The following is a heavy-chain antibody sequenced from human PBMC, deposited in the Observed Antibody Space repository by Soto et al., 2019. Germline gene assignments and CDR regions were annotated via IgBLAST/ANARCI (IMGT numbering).Heavy chain of an antibody. J-gene: IGHJ3*02. CDR2: MNPNSGNT. CDR1: GYTFTSYD. V-gene: IGHV1-8*01. CDR3: ARCLTYYYDSSGYYRTDNDAFDI. D-gene: IGHD3-22*01. Sequence: QVQLVQSGAEVKKPGASVKVSCKASGYTFTSYDINWVRRSTGQGLAWMGWMNPNSGNTGYAQKFQGRVTMTRNTSISTAYMELSSLRSEDTAVYYCARCLTYYYDSSGYYRTDNDAFDIWGQGTMVTVSS.